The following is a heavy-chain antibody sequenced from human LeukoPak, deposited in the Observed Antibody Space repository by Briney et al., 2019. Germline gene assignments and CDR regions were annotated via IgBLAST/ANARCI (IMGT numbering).Heavy chain of an antibody. J-gene: IGHJ6*02. Sequence: SEALCLTCAVSGGSIGSYYWIWLRQPPGRGLEWIGYIYYSGTTNCNPSLKSRVTISVDTSKNQFSLKLTSVTAADTAIYYCAREDPQTTVPEGLDVWGQGTTVTVSS. CDR3: AREDPQTTVPEGLDV. V-gene: IGHV4-59*01. D-gene: IGHD4-17*01. CDR2: IYYSGTT. CDR1: GGSIGSYY.